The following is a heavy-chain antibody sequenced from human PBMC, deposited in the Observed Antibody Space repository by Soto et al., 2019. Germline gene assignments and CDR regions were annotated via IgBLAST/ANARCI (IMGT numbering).Heavy chain of an antibody. D-gene: IGHD3-10*01. CDR1: GVTFSSYA. J-gene: IGHJ6*02. CDR2: ISGSGGTT. V-gene: IGHV3-23*01. Sequence: EVQLLESGGGLVQSGGSLRLSCATSGVTFSSYAMSWVRQAPGKGLEWVSVISGSGGTTYYADAVKGRFTISRDNSKNTLYLQMNSLRAEDTAVYYCAKQQGSGTPNYYYSMDVWGQGTTVTVSS. CDR3: AKQQGSGTPNYYYSMDV.